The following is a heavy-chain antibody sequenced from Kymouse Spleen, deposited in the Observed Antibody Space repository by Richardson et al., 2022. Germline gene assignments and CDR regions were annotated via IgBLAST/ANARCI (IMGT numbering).Heavy chain of an antibody. CDR1: GGSISSSSYY. J-gene: IGHJ6*02. Sequence: QLQLQESGPGLVKPSETLSLTCTVSGGSISSSSYYWGWIRQPPGKGLEWIGSIYYSGSTYYNPSLKSRVTISVDTSKNQFSLKLSSVTAADTAVYYCAVITGTTGYYGMDVWGQGTTVTVSS. CDR2: IYYSGST. V-gene: IGHV4-39*01. D-gene: IGHD1-7*01. CDR3: AVITGTTGYYGMDV.